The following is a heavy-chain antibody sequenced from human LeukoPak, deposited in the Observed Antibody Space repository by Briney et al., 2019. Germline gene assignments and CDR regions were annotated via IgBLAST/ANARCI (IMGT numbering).Heavy chain of an antibody. CDR3: AKDQNLDISGPIDP. CDR1: GFIFSDYY. CDR2: ISSSGRPI. Sequence: GGSLRLSCAVSGFIFSDYYMSWIRQAPGKGLEWVSYISSSGRPIYHADSVKGRFTISRDNSKNTLYLQMNSLRAEDTAVYYCAKDQNLDISGPIDPWGQGTLVTVSS. V-gene: IGHV3-11*04. D-gene: IGHD2-2*03. J-gene: IGHJ5*02.